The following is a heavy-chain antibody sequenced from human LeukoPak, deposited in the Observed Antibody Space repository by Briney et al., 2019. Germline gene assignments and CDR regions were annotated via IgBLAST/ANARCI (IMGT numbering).Heavy chain of an antibody. Sequence: GRSLRLSCAASGFTFSSYAMHWVRQAPGKGLEWVAVISYDGNNKYYADSVKGRFTISRDNSKNTLYLQMNSLRAEDTAVYYCARGLSSGWYLDYWGQGTLVTVSS. V-gene: IGHV3-30-3*01. CDR2: ISYDGNNK. J-gene: IGHJ4*02. CDR3: ARGLSSGWYLDY. CDR1: GFTFSSYA. D-gene: IGHD6-19*01.